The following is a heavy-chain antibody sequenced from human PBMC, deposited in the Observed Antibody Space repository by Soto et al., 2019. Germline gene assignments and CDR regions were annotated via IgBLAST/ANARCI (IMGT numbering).Heavy chain of an antibody. CDR3: TRTPGKWFSDCSYFCMDV. D-gene: IGHD2-8*01. J-gene: IGHJ6*02. V-gene: IGHV2-26*01. CDR2: IFSDDDK. CDR1: GFSLNIPRLG. Sequence: QATLTESGPVLLKPTATLTLPCTVSGFSLNIPRLGVSWFRQPPVKALQWLAHIFSDDDKPYSTSLQNRLTISQDTSKSQVVISMTNTEPAGTATYYCTRTPGKWFSDCSYFCMDVWGQGDTGTVSS.